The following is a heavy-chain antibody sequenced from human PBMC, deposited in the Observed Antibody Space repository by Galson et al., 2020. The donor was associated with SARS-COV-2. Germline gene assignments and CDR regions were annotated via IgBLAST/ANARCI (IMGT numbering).Heavy chain of an antibody. CDR2: TYYRFKWYH. Sequence: LSLTCAISGDSVSSNSATWNWLRQSPSRRLAWLGRTYYRFKWYHDYAVSVKSRITIHPDTSKNQFSLQLNSVTPEDTAVYYCASGTSSNFYYYGMDVWGQGTTVTVSS. D-gene: IGHD6-6*01. CDR3: ASGTSSNFYYYGMDV. J-gene: IGHJ6*02. CDR1: GDSVSSNSAT. V-gene: IGHV6-1*01.